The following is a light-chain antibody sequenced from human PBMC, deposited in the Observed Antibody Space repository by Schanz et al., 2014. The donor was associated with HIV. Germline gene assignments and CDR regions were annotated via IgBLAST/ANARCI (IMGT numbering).Light chain of an antibody. CDR2: AAS. CDR1: QDIRDD. Sequence: DIQMTQSPSPLSASVGDRVTITCRASQDIRDDLGWYQQKPGTAPKRLIYAASNLQSGVPSRFSASGSETEFTLTISRLQPDDYATYYCLQYHAYPWTFGQGTNV. J-gene: IGKJ1*01. V-gene: IGKV1-17*01. CDR3: LQYHAYPWT.